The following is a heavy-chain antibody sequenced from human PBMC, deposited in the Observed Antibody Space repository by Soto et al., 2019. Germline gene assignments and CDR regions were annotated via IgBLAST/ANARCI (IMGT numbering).Heavy chain of an antibody. J-gene: IGHJ4*02. CDR1: GFTISSYW. Sequence: EGQLVESGGGLVQPGGSLRLSCAASGFTISSYWMSWVRQAPEKGLEWVASIKQDGSEKSYVDSVKGRFTISRDNAKNSQYLQMNGLIAEDTALYYCARNTRVPDFWGQGTLVTVSS. CDR2: IKQDGSEK. D-gene: IGHD1-1*01. V-gene: IGHV3-7*01. CDR3: ARNTRVPDF.